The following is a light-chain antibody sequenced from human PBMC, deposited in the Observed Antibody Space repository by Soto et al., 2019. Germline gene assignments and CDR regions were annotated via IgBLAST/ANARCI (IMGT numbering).Light chain of an antibody. Sequence: DIQLTQSPSFLSASVGDRVTITCRASQGIRNYLAWYQQKPGKAPKLLIYATSTLLSGVPSRFSGSGSGTGFTLTISSLQPAYFATYYCQQLHAYPITFGQGTRLEIK. CDR2: ATS. V-gene: IGKV1-9*01. CDR1: QGIRNY. CDR3: QQLHAYPIT. J-gene: IGKJ5*01.